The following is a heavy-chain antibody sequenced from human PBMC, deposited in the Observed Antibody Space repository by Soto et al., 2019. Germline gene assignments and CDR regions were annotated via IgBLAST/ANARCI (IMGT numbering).Heavy chain of an antibody. CDR2: IWYDGSNK. CDR1: GFTFSSYG. D-gene: IGHD3-3*01. V-gene: IGHV3-33*01. Sequence: GGSLRLSCAASGFTFSSYGMHWVRQAPGKGLEWVAVIWYDGSNKYYADSVKGRFTISRDNSKDTLYLQMNSLRAEDTAVYYCARVIWSGHLTSDLWGQGTLVTVS. CDR3: ARVIWSGHLTSDL. J-gene: IGHJ5*02.